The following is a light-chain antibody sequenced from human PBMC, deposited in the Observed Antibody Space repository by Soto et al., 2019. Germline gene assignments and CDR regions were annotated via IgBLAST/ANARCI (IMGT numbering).Light chain of an antibody. CDR1: QSVLYSSNNKNY. V-gene: IGKV4-1*01. CDR2: WAS. CDR3: QAYYSTPPT. Sequence: DIVMTQSPDSLAVSLGERATINCKSSQSVLYSSNNKNYLAWYQQKPGQPPKLLIYWASTRESGVPDRFSGSGSGTDFTLTISSLQAEDVAVYYCQAYYSTPPTLGHGTKVDIK. J-gene: IGKJ1*01.